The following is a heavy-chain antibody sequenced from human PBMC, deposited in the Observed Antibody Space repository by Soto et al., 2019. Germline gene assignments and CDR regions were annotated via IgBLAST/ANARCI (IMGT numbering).Heavy chain of an antibody. V-gene: IGHV2-5*02. CDR3: AHKGPEYWPFDY. J-gene: IGHJ4*02. CDR2: IYWDDSK. CDR1: GFSLSTSGVG. Sequence: QITLKESGPTLVRPTQTLTLTCAFSGFSLSTSGVGVGWIRQPPGKALEWLAVIYWDDSKHYSPSLKSRLTNPDDTTTNQVLVTTANMYPMDTGTYYCAHKGPEYWPFDYWGQGTLVTVSS. D-gene: IGHD2-8*02.